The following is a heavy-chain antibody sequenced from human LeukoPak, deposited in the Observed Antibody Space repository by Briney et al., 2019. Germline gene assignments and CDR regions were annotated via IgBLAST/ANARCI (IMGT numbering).Heavy chain of an antibody. CDR2: INPNSGGT. CDR3: ARDLGVQLWLNWFDP. D-gene: IGHD5-18*01. CDR1: GYTFTAYY. V-gene: IGHV1-2*02. Sequence: ASVKVSCKASGYTFTAYYMHWVRQAPGQGLEWMGWINPNSGGTNYAQKFQGRVTMTRDTSISTAYMELSRLRPDDTAVYYCARDLGVQLWLNWFDPWGQGTLVTVSS. J-gene: IGHJ5*02.